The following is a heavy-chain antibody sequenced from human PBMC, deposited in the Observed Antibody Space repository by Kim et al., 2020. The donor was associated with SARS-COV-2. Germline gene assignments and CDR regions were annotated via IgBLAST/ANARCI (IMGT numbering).Heavy chain of an antibody. CDR3: AKGGTYVPSYYYGLDV. J-gene: IGHJ6*02. V-gene: IGHV3-23*01. Sequence: SVKGRFTISRDKSKNTLYQQMNSLRAEDTAIYYCAKGGTYVPSYYYGLDVWGQGTTVTVSS. D-gene: IGHD1-26*01.